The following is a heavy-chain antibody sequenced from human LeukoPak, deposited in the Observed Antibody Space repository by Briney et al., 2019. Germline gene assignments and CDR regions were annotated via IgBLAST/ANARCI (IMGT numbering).Heavy chain of an antibody. D-gene: IGHD3-9*01. CDR2: IYPGDSDT. CDR3: ARQAHVGYDPLTGYYASGSYYYYMDV. CDR1: GYSFTSYW. J-gene: IGHJ6*03. Sequence: PGESLKISCKGSGYSFTSYWIGWVRQMPGKGLEWMGIIYPGDSDTRYSPSFQGQVTISADKSVSTAYLQWSSLKASDTAMYYCARQAHVGYDPLTGYYASGSYYYYMDVWGKGTTVTVSS. V-gene: IGHV5-51*01.